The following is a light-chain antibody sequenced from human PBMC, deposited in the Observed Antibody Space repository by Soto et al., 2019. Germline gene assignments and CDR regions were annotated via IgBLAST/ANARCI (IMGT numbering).Light chain of an antibody. J-gene: IGLJ3*02. CDR2: DVS. V-gene: IGLV2-11*01. CDR1: SSDVGGYNY. Sequence: QSALTQPHSVSGSPGQSVTISCTGTSSDVGGYNYVSWYQHHPGKAPKLVICDVSKRPSGVPDRFSGSKSGNPASLTISGLQAEEEADYYCCSFAGSYTWVFGGGTKLPVL. CDR3: CSFAGSYTWV.